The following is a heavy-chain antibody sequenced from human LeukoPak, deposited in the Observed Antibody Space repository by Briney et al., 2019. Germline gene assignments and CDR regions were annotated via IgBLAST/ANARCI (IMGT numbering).Heavy chain of an antibody. D-gene: IGHD3-3*01. CDR3: ASTTGSNYDFWSGYNFDY. CDR2: IVPIFGTA. J-gene: IGHJ4*02. CDR1: GGTFSSYA. V-gene: IGHV1-69*05. Sequence: SVKVSCKASGGTFSSYAISWVRQAPGQGLEWMGRIVPIFGTANYAQKFQGRVTITTDESTSTAYMELSSLRSEDTAVYYCASTTGSNYDFWSGYNFDYWGQGTLVTVSS.